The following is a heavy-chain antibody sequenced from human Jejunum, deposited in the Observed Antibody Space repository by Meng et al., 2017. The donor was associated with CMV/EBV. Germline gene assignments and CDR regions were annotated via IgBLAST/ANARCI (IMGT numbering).Heavy chain of an antibody. J-gene: IGHJ4*02. Sequence: QGQLQGWGAGLLKPSETLSLTFAVYGGSFSGYYWSWIRQPPGKGLEWIGEINYRGSTNYSPSLKSRVTMSLDTSKNQFSLKLTSVTAADTAMYYCARCPRDDDSGYWFFDNWGQGTLVTVSS. CDR2: INYRGST. D-gene: IGHD3-22*01. V-gene: IGHV4-34*01. CDR1: GGSFSGYY. CDR3: ARCPRDDDSGYWFFDN.